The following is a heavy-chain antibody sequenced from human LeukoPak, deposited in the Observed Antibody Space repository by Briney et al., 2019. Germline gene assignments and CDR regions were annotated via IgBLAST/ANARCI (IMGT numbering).Heavy chain of an antibody. D-gene: IGHD3-10*01. Sequence: PGGSLRLSCAASGFTFSGYAMSWVRQAPGKGLEWVSAISGSGGSTYYADSVKGRFTISRDNSKNTLYLQMNSLRAEDTAVYYCAKDMYPYGSGSYPQFDYWGQGTLVTVSS. CDR2: ISGSGGST. J-gene: IGHJ4*02. CDR1: GFTFSGYA. V-gene: IGHV3-23*01. CDR3: AKDMYPYGSGSYPQFDY.